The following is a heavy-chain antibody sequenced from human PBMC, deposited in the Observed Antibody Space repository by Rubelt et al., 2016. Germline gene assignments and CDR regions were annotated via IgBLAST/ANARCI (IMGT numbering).Heavy chain of an antibody. CDR1: GGSFSGYY. J-gene: IGHJ3*02. CDR2: INHSGST. CDR3: ARVRDGYRNDAFDI. D-gene: IGHD5-24*01. V-gene: IGHV4-34*01. Sequence: QVQLQQWGAGLLKPSETLSLTCAVYGGSFSGYYWSWIRQPPGKGLEWIGEINHSGSTNYNPSLKSRVTISVDTSKNQFSLKLSSVTAADTAVYYCARVRDGYRNDAFDIWGQGTMVTVSS.